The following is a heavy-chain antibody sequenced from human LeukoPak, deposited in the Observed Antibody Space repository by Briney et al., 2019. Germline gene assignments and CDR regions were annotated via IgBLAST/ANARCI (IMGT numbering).Heavy chain of an antibody. CDR1: GGSISSSTYY. CDR2: IYYSGST. CDR3: ARGVGSSGWYGSDAFDI. D-gene: IGHD6-19*01. V-gene: IGHV4-39*01. Sequence: PSETLSLTCSVSGGSISSSTYYWGWIRQPPGKGLEWIGSIYYSGSTYYNPSLKSRVTISVDTSKNQFSLKLTSVTVADTAVYYCARGVGSSGWYGSDAFDIWGQGTMVTVSS. J-gene: IGHJ3*02.